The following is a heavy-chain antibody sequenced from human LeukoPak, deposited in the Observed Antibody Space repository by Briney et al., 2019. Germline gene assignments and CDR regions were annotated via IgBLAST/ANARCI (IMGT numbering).Heavy chain of an antibody. V-gene: IGHV4-30-2*01. CDR1: GGSISSGGYS. J-gene: IGHJ4*02. CDR3: ARDVGYSFDY. D-gene: IGHD3-22*01. CDR2: IYHSGST. Sequence: SETLSLTCAVSGGSISSGGYSWSWIRQPPGKGLEWIGYIYHSGSTNYNPSLKSRVSMSVDTSKNQFSLKLTSVTAADTAVYYCARDVGYSFDYWGQGTLVTVSS.